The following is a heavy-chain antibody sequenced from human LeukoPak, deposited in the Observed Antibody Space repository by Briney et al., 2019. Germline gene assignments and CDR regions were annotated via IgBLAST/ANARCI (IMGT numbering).Heavy chain of an antibody. CDR3: AKDRHAPGRYCSSTSCFPFDS. CDR1: GFTFSSFG. V-gene: IGHV3-30*02. Sequence: GGSLRLSCAASGFTFSSFGMHWVRQPPGKGMEWVAFIRYDGSNKYYADSVKGRFTISRDISKNTLYLQMNSLRAEDTAVYYCAKDRHAPGRYCSSTSCFPFDSWGQGTLVTVSS. J-gene: IGHJ5*01. D-gene: IGHD2-2*01. CDR2: IRYDGSNK.